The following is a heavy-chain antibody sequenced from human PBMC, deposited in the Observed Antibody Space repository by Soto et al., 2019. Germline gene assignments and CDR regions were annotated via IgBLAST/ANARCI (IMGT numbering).Heavy chain of an antibody. CDR1: GGTFSSYA. CDR3: ASGLLEWLFLAY. Sequence: GASVKVSCKASGGTFSSYAISWVRQAPGQGLEWMGGIIPIFGTANYAQKFQGRVTITADESTSTAYMELSSLRSEDTAVYYCASGLLEWLFLAYWGQGTLVTVSS. CDR2: IIPIFGTA. D-gene: IGHD3-3*01. J-gene: IGHJ4*02. V-gene: IGHV1-69*13.